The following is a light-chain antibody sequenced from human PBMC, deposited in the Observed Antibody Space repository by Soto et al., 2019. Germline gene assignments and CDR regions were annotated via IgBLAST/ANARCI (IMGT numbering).Light chain of an antibody. CDR2: LEGTGRY. Sequence: QLVLTQSSSASASLGSSVKLTCTLSSGYVSYIVAWHQLKPGKAPRYLMKLEGTGRYNKGSGVPDRFSGSSSGPDRYLIISNLQAEEEADYYCETWANNIWVFGGGTKLTVL. J-gene: IGLJ3*02. CDR1: SGYVSYI. CDR3: ETWANNIWV. V-gene: IGLV4-60*03.